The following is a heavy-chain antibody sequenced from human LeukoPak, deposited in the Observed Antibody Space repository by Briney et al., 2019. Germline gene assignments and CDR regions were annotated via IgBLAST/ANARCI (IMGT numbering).Heavy chain of an antibody. D-gene: IGHD3-10*01. CDR1: GGSIASGGHY. V-gene: IGHV4-31*03. CDR3: ASRSAGPEGYFDY. Sequence: PSQTLSLTCTVSGGSIASGGHYWSWIRQHPEKGLQWVGYMDYGGSPYYNPSLTRRLIISLDTSKNQFSLELSSVTAADTAMYYCASRSAGPEGYFDYWGQGILVTVSS. CDR2: MDYGGSP. J-gene: IGHJ4*02.